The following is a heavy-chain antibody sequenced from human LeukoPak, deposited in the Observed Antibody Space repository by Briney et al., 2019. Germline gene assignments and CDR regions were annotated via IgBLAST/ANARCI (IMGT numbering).Heavy chain of an antibody. V-gene: IGHV4-39*01. J-gene: IGHJ5*02. Sequence: SETPSLTCTVSGGSISDRSYYWAWIRQPPGKGLEWIGSDDYSGATYYNPSLKSRVTISVDTSKNQMSLKLYSVTAADSAVYYCASEIRTYYYGSGSHPETNWFDTWGQGTLVTVSS. CDR1: GGSISDRSYY. CDR3: ASEIRTYYYGSGSHPETNWFDT. D-gene: IGHD3-10*01. CDR2: DDYSGAT.